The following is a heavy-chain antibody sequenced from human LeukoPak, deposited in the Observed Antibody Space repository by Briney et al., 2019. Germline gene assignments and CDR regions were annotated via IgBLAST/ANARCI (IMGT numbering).Heavy chain of an antibody. Sequence: ASVKVSCKASGYTFSDYYMHWVRQAPGQGLEWMGWINPNSGGTNYAQKFQDRVTMTRDTSISTAYMELSRLRSDDTAVYYCARDASGDTRTSGTIRSFDYWGQGTLVTVSS. D-gene: IGHD2-21*01. V-gene: IGHV1-2*02. CDR2: INPNSGGT. CDR3: ARDASGDTRTSGTIRSFDY. CDR1: GYTFSDYY. J-gene: IGHJ4*02.